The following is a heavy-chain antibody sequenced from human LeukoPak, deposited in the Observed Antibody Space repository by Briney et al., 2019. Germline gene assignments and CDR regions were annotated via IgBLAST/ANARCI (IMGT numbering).Heavy chain of an antibody. CDR2: MNPNTGKT. V-gene: IGHV1-8*03. Sequence: ASVKVSCKASGYSFNTFDINWVRQAPGQGLEWMGWMNPNTGKTGYAQKFQGRVTITGNSSISTVDMELSSLTSDDTAVYYCAQGPLTGEHYHYYMDVWGKGTTVTVSS. CDR1: GYSFNTFD. D-gene: IGHD7-27*01. J-gene: IGHJ6*03. CDR3: AQGPLTGEHYHYYMDV.